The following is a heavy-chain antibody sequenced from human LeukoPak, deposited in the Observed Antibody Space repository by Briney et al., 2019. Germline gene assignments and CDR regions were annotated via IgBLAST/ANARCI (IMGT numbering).Heavy chain of an antibody. CDR1: AFTFSSYW. CDR3: ARGSDCSGGSCYSYWYFDL. Sequence: GGSLRLSYAASAFTFSSYWMHWVRQAPGKGLVWVSRINSDGSSTSYADSVKGRFTISRDNAKNTLYLQMNSLRAEDTAMYYCARGSDCSGGSCYSYWYFDLWGRGTLVTVSS. D-gene: IGHD2-15*01. V-gene: IGHV3-74*01. J-gene: IGHJ2*01. CDR2: INSDGSST.